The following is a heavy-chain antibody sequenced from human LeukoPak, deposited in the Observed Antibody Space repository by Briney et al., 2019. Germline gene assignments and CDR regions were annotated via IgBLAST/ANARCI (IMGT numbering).Heavy chain of an antibody. J-gene: IGHJ4*02. D-gene: IGHD5-24*01. CDR2: VSGSGGYT. V-gene: IGHV3-23*01. CDR1: GFTFSSYA. CDR3: AKVTDGYNFFDY. Sequence: PGGSLRLSCAASGFTFSSYAMSWVRQAPGKGREWVSTVSGSGGYTYYADSVKGRFTISRDNSKNTLYLQMSSLRAEGTAIYYCAKVTDGYNFFDYWGQGTLVTVSS.